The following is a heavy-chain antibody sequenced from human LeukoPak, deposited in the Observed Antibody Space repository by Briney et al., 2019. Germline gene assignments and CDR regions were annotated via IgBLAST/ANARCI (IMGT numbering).Heavy chain of an antibody. V-gene: IGHV4-31*03. D-gene: IGHD2-8*01. J-gene: IGHJ4*02. Sequence: SETLSLTCTVSGAYISDDYYHWSWIPQPPGKGLEWIGTLYVTENTYYNPSHKSRLTIRVDTYNTLFPQRMNSVTAAETAVYYCASVFLGYCASTCSALHCDLGGQGTLVSVSS. CDR3: ASVFLGYCASTCSALHCDL. CDR1: GAYISDDYYH. CDR2: LYVTENT.